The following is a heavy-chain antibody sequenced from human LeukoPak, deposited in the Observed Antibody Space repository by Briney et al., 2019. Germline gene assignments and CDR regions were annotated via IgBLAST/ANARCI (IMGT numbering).Heavy chain of an antibody. Sequence: GSLRLSCAASGFSFSRAWMSWVRQPPGKGLEWIGTIYYTGISYYNPSLESRVTSSLDTTKNQFSLTLNAVTAADTAVYYCVRADYNGGNPGSFDIWGRGTMVTVSS. J-gene: IGHJ3*02. D-gene: IGHD2-8*01. CDR2: IYYTGIS. CDR1: GFSFSRAW. V-gene: IGHV4-4*02. CDR3: VRADYNGGNPGSFDI.